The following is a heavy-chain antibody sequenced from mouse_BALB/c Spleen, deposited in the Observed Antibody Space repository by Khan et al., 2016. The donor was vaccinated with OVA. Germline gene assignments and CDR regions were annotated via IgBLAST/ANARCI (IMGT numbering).Heavy chain of an antibody. Sequence: DVQLVESGGGLVQPGGSRKLSCAASGFTFSRFGMHWVRQAPEKGLEWVAYISSGSSSIYYADTVKGRFTISRDNPKNTLFLQMTSLRSDDTAMYYCARDSNFDYWGQGTTLTVSS. J-gene: IGHJ2*01. CDR2: ISSGSSSI. CDR1: GFTFSRFG. V-gene: IGHV5-17*02. CDR3: ARDSNFDY.